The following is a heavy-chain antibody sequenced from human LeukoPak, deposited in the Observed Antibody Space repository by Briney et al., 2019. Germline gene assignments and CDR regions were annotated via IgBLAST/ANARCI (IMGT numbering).Heavy chain of an antibody. J-gene: IGHJ4*02. CDR2: IDPNSGGT. CDR3: AGDTGRDGYSFDY. CDR1: GYTFTGHR. D-gene: IGHD5-24*01. V-gene: IGHV1-2*02. Sequence: ASVKVSCKASGYTFTGHRMHWVRQAPGQGLEWMGWIDPNSGGTNFVQKFQGRVTMTRDTSISTAYMELSRLRSDDTAVYYCAGDTGRDGYSFDYWGQGTLVTVSS.